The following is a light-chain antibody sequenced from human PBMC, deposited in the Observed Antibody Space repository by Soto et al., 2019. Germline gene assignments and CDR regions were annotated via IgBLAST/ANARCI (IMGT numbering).Light chain of an antibody. CDR2: EGT. J-gene: IGLJ3*02. CDR3: CSYVGNSLWL. V-gene: IGLV2-23*01. Sequence: QSALTQPASVSGSPGQSITISCTAASTDVGSYNIVSWYQQHPGKAPKLIIYEGTNRPSGVSSRFSGSKSGTTASLTISALQAEDEAEYYCCSYVGNSLWLFGGGTKVTVL. CDR1: STDVGSYNI.